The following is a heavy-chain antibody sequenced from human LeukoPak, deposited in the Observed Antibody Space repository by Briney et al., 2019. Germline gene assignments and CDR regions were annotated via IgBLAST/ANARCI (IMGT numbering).Heavy chain of an antibody. CDR1: GYTFTSYY. CDR2: INPSGGST. CDR3: ATGWGVPYYYYYMDV. Sequence: GASVKVSCKASGYTFTSYYMHWVRQAPGQGLEWMGIINPSGGSTSYAQKFQGRVTMTRDMSTSTVYMELSSLRSEDTAVYYCATGWGVPYYYYYMDVWGKGTTVTVSS. J-gene: IGHJ6*03. D-gene: IGHD6-19*01. V-gene: IGHV1-46*01.